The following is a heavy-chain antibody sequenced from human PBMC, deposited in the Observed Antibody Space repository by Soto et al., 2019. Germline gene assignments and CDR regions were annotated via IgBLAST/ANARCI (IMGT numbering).Heavy chain of an antibody. V-gene: IGHV4-39*01. CDR1: GGSISSSSYY. CDR2: IYYSGST. CDR3: ARWSYYGSGSYSSLFDY. D-gene: IGHD3-10*01. J-gene: IGHJ4*02. Sequence: SETLSLTCTVSGGSISSSSYYWGWIRQPPGKGLEWIGSIYYSGSTYYNPSLKSRVTISVDTSKNQFSLKLSSVTAADTAVYYCARWSYYGSGSYSSLFDYWGQGTLVTVS.